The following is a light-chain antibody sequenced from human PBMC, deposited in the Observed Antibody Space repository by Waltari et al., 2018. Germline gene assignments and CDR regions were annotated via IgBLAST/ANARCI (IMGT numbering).Light chain of an antibody. CDR1: QSIRSY. CDR2: AAS. J-gene: IGKJ3*01. V-gene: IGKV1-39*01. CDR3: QQSYSTPFT. Sequence: DIQMTQSPSSLSASVGDRVTITCRSSQSIRSYLNWYQQKPGKAPKLLIYAASSLQSGVPSRFSGSRSGTDLTLTISSLQPEDFATYYCQQSYSTPFTFGPGTKVDIK.